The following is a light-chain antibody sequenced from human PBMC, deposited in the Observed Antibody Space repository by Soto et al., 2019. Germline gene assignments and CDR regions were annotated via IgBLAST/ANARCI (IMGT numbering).Light chain of an antibody. CDR3: SSYTSSSTLVV. V-gene: IGLV2-14*01. Sequence: QSALTQPASVSGSPGQSITISCTGTSSDVGGYNYVSWYQQHPGKAPKLMIYDVSNRPSGVSNRFSGSKSGNTASLTISGLQAEDEDDYYCSSYTSSSTLVVFCGGTKLTVL. CDR2: DVS. CDR1: SSDVGGYNY. J-gene: IGLJ2*01.